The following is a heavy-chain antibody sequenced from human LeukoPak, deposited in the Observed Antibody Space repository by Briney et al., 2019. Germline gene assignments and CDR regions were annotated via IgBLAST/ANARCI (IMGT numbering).Heavy chain of an antibody. D-gene: IGHD3-3*01. V-gene: IGHV3-23*01. CDR3: AKGRFLEWLRFDY. Sequence: PGGSLRLSCAASGFTFSSYAMSWVRQAPGKGLEWVSGISGSAYSTYYADSVQGRFTISRDNSKNTLYLQMNSLRAEDTAVYYCAKGRFLEWLRFDYWGQGTLVTVSS. J-gene: IGHJ4*02. CDR2: ISGSAYST. CDR1: GFTFSSYA.